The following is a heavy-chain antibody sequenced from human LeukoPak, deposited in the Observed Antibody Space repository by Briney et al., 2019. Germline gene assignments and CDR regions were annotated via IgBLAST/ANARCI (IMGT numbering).Heavy chain of an antibody. V-gene: IGHV5-51*01. CDR1: GYSFTSYW. J-gene: IGHJ4*02. CDR2: IYPGDSDT. D-gene: IGHD3-10*01. Sequence: GESLKISCKGSGYSFTSYWIGWVRQMPGKGLEWMGIIYPGDSDTRYSPSFQGQVTISADKSISTAYLQWSSLKASDTAMYYCASGHYYGSGGYPSFRFGFDYWGQGTLVTVSS. CDR3: ASGHYYGSGGYPSFRFGFDY.